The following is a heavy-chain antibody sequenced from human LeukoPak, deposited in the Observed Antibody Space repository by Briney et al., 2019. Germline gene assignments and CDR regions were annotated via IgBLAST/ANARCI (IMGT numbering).Heavy chain of an antibody. CDR2: INPNSGGT. V-gene: IGHV1-2*06. CDR1: GYTFTGYY. CDR3: ARSYQLLQKSYWYFDL. Sequence: ASVKVSCKASGYTFTGYYMHWVRQAPGQGLEWMGRINPNSGGTNYAQKFQGRVTMTRDTSTSTAYMELRSLRSDDTAVYYCARSYQLLQKSYWYFDLWGRGTLVTVSS. D-gene: IGHD2-2*01. J-gene: IGHJ2*01.